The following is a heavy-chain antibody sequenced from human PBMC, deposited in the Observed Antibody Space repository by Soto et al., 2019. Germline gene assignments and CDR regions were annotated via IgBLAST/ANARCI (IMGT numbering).Heavy chain of an antibody. CDR2: ICGSGDIT. CDR3: ANGGHSSPVDY. J-gene: IGHJ4*01. D-gene: IGHD2-21*01. V-gene: IGHV3-23*01. Sequence: EVRLLESGGGLVQTGGSLRLSCAASGFTFGNYAMTWVRQVPGRGLEWVSTICGSGDITFYADSVKGRFTLSRDNSKNTHWLQKYNVRVEDTAVFYCANGGHSSPVDY. CDR1: GFTFGNYA.